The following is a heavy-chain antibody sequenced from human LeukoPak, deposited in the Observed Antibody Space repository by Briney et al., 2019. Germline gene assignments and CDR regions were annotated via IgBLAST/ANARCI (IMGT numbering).Heavy chain of an antibody. CDR1: GFTFSSYW. V-gene: IGHV3-74*01. J-gene: IGHJ4*02. CDR3: ARDIPRGATHLDY. Sequence: GGSLRLSCAASGFTFSSYWMYWVRQAPGKGLVWVSRINTDGSSTSYADPVKGRFTISRDNAENSLYLQMNILRVEDTAVYFCARDIPRGATHLDYWGQGTLVTVSA. CDR2: INTDGSST. D-gene: IGHD1-26*01.